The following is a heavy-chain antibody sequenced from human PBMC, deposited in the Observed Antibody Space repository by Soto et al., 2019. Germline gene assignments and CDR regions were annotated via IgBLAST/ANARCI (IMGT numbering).Heavy chain of an antibody. D-gene: IGHD3-10*01. CDR2: IIPLYGTV. Sequence: QAHLAQSGAEVKKPGSSVTVSCKASGGTFNSYGISWVRQAPGQGLDWMGVIIPLYGTVNYAQKFKGRVSITADKSTITAYMDLNSLRSDDTAVYYCARVRGIRGVIPSHFGLWGQGTQVTVSS. CDR1: GGTFNSYG. J-gene: IGHJ4*02. CDR3: ARVRGIRGVIPSHFGL. V-gene: IGHV1-69*06.